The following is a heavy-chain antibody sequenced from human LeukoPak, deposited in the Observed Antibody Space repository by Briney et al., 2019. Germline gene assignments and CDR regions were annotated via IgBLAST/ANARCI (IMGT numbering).Heavy chain of an antibody. CDR3: VNDVGGSYAFDY. D-gene: IGHD1-26*01. CDR1: GLTFSTYA. CDR2: INDNGGRT. V-gene: IGHV3-64D*09. J-gene: IGHJ4*02. Sequence: GGSLRLSCSTSGLTFSTYAMHWCRQAPGKGLEYVSGINDNGGRTHYGDSVKGRFSISRDNSKNTLHLQMSTLRAEDTALYYCVNDVGGSYAFDYWGQGILVTVAS.